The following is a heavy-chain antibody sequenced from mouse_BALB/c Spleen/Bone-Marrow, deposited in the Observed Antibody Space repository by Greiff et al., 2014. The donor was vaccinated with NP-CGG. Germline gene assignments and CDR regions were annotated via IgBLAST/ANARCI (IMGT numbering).Heavy chain of an antibody. J-gene: IGHJ3*01. D-gene: IGHD2-1*01. V-gene: IGHV14-3*02. CDR2: IDPAKGNT. Sequence: EVQLVESGAELVKPGASVKLSCTASGFNIKDSYLHWVKQRPEQGLDWIGRIDPAKGNTNYDPKFQGKATITADTSSNTAYPQLSSLTSEDTAVYFCARNYPFAYWGQGTLVTVSA. CDR1: GFNIKDSY. CDR3: ARNYPFAY.